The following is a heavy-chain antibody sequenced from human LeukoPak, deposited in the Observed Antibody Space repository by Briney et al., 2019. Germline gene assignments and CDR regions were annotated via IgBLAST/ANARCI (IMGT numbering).Heavy chain of an antibody. CDR3: ASGRDSSSWTLQYNWFDP. J-gene: IGHJ5*02. D-gene: IGHD6-13*01. CDR1: GGSISSSSYY. V-gene: IGHV4-39*01. Sequence: SETLSLTCTVSGGSISSSSYYWGWIRQPPGKGLEWIGSIYSSGSTSYNPSLKSRVTISVDTSKNQFSLKLSSVTAADTAMYYCASGRDSSSWTLQYNWFDPWGQGTLVTVSS. CDR2: IYSSGST.